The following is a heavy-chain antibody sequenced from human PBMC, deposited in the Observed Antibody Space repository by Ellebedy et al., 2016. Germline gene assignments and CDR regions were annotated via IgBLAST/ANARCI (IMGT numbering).Heavy chain of an antibody. J-gene: IGHJ3*02. CDR3: ARDWTITMIVVATTGGVFDI. CDR1: GYTFTSYG. Sequence: ASVKVSCKAFGYTFTSYGIAWVRQAPGQGLEWMGWNTSYAQKLQGRVTMTTDTSTSTAYMELRSLRSDDTAVYYCARDWTITMIVVATTGGVFDIWGQGTMVTVSS. D-gene: IGHD3-22*01. V-gene: IGHV1-18*04. CDR2: NT.